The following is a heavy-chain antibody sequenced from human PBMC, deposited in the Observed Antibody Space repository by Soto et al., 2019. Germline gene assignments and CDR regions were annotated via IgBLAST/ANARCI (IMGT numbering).Heavy chain of an antibody. CDR2: INHSGST. CDR3: ARGLPRNYFCSGSYLNWFDP. D-gene: IGHD3-10*01. CDR1: GGSFSGYY. V-gene: IGHV4-34*01. J-gene: IGHJ5*02. Sequence: QVQLQQWGAGLLKPSETLSLTCAVYGGSFSGYYWSWIRQPPGKGLEWIGEINHSGSTNYNPSLKSRHTVSLDTSKSQVSLKLRSVTAADTAVYSCARGLPRNYFCSGSYLNWFDPWGQGTLVTVSS.